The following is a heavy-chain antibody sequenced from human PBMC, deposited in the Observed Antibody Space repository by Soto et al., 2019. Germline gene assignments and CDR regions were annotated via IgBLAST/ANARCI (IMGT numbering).Heavy chain of an antibody. V-gene: IGHV4-39*01. CDR1: GASISSSRSY. CDR3: ASPRQGNYDFLSGYYALDY. J-gene: IGHJ4*02. CDR2: FYYTGGT. D-gene: IGHD3-3*01. Sequence: SETLSLTCTVSGASISSSRSYWGWVRQPPGKGLEWIVSFYYTGGTYSTYYNPSLRSRVTISVDTSKSQFSLNLRSVTAADTAVYYCASPRQGNYDFLSGYYALDYWGQGTLVTVSS.